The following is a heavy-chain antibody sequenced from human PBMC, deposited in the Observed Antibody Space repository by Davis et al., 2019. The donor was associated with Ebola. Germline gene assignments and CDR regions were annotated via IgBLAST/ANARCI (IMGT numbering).Heavy chain of an antibody. V-gene: IGHV3-20*04. CDR2: INWNGGST. J-gene: IGHJ6*02. CDR1: GFTFSDYY. CDR3: ARVSDYGMDV. Sequence: GGSLRLSCAASGFTFSDYYMSWIRQAPGKGLEWVSGINWNGGSTGYADSVKGRFTISRDNAKNSLYLQMNSLRAEDTALYYCARVSDYGMDVWGQGTTVTISS.